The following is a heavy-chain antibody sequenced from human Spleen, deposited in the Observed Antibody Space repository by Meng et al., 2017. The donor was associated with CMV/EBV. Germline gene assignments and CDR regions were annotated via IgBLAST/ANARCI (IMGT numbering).Heavy chain of an antibody. Sequence: ASVKVSCKASGYTFTGHFMRGVRQAPGQGLEWMGWINPNSGGTNYAQKFQGRVTMTRDTSISTAYMELSRLRSDDTAVYYCARDTRREAYYDFEYWGQGTLVTVSS. CDR1: GYTFTGHF. CDR2: INPNSGGT. D-gene: IGHD3-3*01. CDR3: ARDTRREAYYDFEY. V-gene: IGHV1-2*02. J-gene: IGHJ4*02.